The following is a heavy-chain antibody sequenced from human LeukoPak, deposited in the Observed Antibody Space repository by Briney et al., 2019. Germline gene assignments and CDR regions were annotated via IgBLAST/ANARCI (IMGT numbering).Heavy chain of an antibody. CDR3: AKDVRGYNRPFDY. Sequence: GGSLRLSCVASGFTFSTYGMAWVRQPPGKGLEWISAITGNGDDTYYADSVKGRFTISRDNSKNTLYLQMNSLRAEDTAVYYCAKDVRGYNRPFDYWGQGTLVTVSS. CDR1: GFTFSTYG. J-gene: IGHJ4*02. CDR2: ITGNGDDT. D-gene: IGHD3-10*02. V-gene: IGHV3-23*01.